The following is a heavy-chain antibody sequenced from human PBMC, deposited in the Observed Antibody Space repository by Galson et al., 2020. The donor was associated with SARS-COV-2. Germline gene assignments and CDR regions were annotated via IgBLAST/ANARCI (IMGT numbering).Heavy chain of an antibody. CDR1: GFTVSSNY. J-gene: IGHJ4*02. CDR2: IYSGGST. CDR3: ARTHDCSGGTCSYYFDC. D-gene: IGHD2-15*01. V-gene: IGHV3-53*05. Sequence: GGSLRLSCEASGFTVSSNYVSWVRQAPGQGLEWVSVIYSGGSTYYADSVQGRFTIFRDNSKNTVYLQISSLRAEDTAVYYCARTHDCSGGTCSYYFDCWGQGTLVTVSS.